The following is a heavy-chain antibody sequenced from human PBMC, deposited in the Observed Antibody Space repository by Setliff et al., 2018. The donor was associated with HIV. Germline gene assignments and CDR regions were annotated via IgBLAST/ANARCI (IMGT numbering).Heavy chain of an antibody. CDR3: ARAAMDTHNWFDP. CDR1: GGSISSGGSY. J-gene: IGHJ5*02. D-gene: IGHD5-18*01. V-gene: IGHV4-31*03. CDR2: IYYSGNT. Sequence: LSLTCTVSGGSISSGGSYWSWIRQRPGKGLEWIGYIYYSGNTYYNPSLKSRVVISVDRPRNQFSLKVSSVTAADTAVYYCARAAMDTHNWFDPWGQGTLVTVSS.